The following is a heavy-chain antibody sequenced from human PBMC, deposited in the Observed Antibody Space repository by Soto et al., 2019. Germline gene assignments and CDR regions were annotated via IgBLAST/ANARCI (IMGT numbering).Heavy chain of an antibody. J-gene: IGHJ4*02. V-gene: IGHV1-58*01. CDR3: AADPDFGVVIPDY. Sequence: SVKVSCKASGCTFTSSAVQWVRQARGQRLEWIGWIVVGSGNTNYAQKFQERVTITRDMSTSTAYMELSSLRSEDTAVYYCAADPDFGVVIPDYWGQGTLVTVS. CDR2: IVVGSGNT. CDR1: GCTFTSSA. D-gene: IGHD3-3*01.